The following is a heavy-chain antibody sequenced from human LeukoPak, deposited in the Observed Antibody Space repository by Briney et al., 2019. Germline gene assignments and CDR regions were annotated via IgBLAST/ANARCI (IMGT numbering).Heavy chain of an antibody. CDR1: GGSISSSSYY. Sequence: SETLSLTCTVSGGSISSSSYYWGWIRQPPGKGLEWIGSIYHSGSTYYNPSLKSRVTISVDTSKNQFSLKLSSVTAADTAVYYCARRRITMVRGVIRGSFDYWGQGTLVTVSS. CDR3: ARRRITMVRGVIRGSFDY. V-gene: IGHV4-39*07. D-gene: IGHD3-10*01. CDR2: IYHSGST. J-gene: IGHJ4*02.